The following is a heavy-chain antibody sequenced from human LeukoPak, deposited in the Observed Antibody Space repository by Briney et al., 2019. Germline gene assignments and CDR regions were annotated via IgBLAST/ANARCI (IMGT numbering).Heavy chain of an antibody. Sequence: GASVKVSCKASGNSLIHYYIYWVRQAPEKGFEWMGWINSDSGGTEYAHKCQGRVTLTRDTSIDTVYMELRNLRSDDTAVYFCAKDGDGYNAWFDSWGQGTQVIVSS. CDR2: INSDSGGT. CDR3: AKDGDGYNAWFDS. D-gene: IGHD5-24*01. J-gene: IGHJ5*01. CDR1: GNSLIHYY. V-gene: IGHV1-2*02.